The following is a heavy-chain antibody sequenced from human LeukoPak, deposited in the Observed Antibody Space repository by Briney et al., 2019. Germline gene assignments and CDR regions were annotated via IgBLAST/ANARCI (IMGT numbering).Heavy chain of an antibody. CDR2: INTDGSDT. V-gene: IGHV3-74*01. J-gene: IGHJ4*02. Sequence: GGSLRLSCVVSGSTFSNYWMHWVRQAPGKGLVWVSRINTDGSDTSYVDSVRGRFTVSRDNTKNTLYLQMNSLRSEDTAVYYCARRGEDGFGYRYWGQGTLVTVSS. CDR3: ARRGEDGFGYRY. D-gene: IGHD5-12*01. CDR1: GSTFSNYW.